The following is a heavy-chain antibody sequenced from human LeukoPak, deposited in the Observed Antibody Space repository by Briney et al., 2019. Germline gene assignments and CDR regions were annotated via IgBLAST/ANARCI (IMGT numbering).Heavy chain of an antibody. CDR2: INHSGST. D-gene: IGHD4-17*01. CDR3: ARGDYGDYDY. J-gene: IGHJ4*02. V-gene: IGHV4-34*01. CDR1: GGSFSGYY. Sequence: SETLSLTCAVYGGSFSGYYWSWIRQPPGKGLEWIGEINHSGSTNYNPSLKSRVTISVDTSKNQFSLELSSVTAADTAVYYCARGDYGDYDYWGQGTLVTVSS.